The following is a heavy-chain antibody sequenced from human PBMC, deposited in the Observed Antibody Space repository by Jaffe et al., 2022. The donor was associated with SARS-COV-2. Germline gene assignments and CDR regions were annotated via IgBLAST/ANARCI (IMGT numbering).Heavy chain of an antibody. CDR1: GFAFSSYS. V-gene: IGHV3-21*02. CDR2: ISSSSNYI. Sequence: EVQLMESGGGLVKPGGSLRLSCAASGFAFSSYSMNWVRQAPGKGLEWVSCISSSSNYIYYADSVKGRFTISRDNAKNSLYLQMNSLRAEDTAVYYCARGHGAASNWFDPWGQGTLVTVSS. D-gene: IGHD2-15*01. CDR3: ARGHGAASNWFDP. J-gene: IGHJ5*02.